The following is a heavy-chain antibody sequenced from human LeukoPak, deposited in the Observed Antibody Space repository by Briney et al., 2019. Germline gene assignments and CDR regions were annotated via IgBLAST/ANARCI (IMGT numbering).Heavy chain of an antibody. CDR2: INPSGGST. D-gene: IGHD3-3*01. J-gene: IGHJ4*02. Sequence: ASVKVSCKASGYTFTGYYMHWVRQAPGQGLEWMGIINPSGGSTSYAQKFQGRVTMTRDTSTSTVYMELSSLRSEDTAVYYCARDFPADFWSGHSDYWGQGTLVTVSS. CDR3: ARDFPADFWSGHSDY. V-gene: IGHV1-46*01. CDR1: GYTFTGYY.